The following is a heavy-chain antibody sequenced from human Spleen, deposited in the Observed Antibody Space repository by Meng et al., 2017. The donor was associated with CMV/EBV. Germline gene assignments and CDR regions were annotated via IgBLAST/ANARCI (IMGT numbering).Heavy chain of an antibody. Sequence: GESLKISCAASGFTFSSYAMSWVRQAPGKGLEWVSAISGSGGSTYYADSVKGRFTISRDNSKNTLYLQMNSLRAEDTAVYYCAKDVLAYCGGDCYDNWFDPWGQGTLVTVSS. CDR2: ISGSGGST. CDR3: AKDVLAYCGGDCYDNWFDP. V-gene: IGHV3-23*01. D-gene: IGHD2-21*01. CDR1: GFTFSSYA. J-gene: IGHJ5*02.